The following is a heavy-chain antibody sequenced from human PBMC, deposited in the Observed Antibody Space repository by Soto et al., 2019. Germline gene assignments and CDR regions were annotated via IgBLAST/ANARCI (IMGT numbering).Heavy chain of an antibody. CDR3: ARGNLGYCSGGSCYPGRVPGYWFDP. J-gene: IGHJ5*02. D-gene: IGHD2-15*01. CDR2: IIPIFGTA. Sequence: QVQLVQPGAEVKKPGSSVKVSCKASGGTFSSYAISWVRQAPGQGLEWMGGIIPIFGTANYAQKFQGRVTITADESTSTAYMELSSLRSEDTAVYYCARGNLGYCSGGSCYPGRVPGYWFDPWGQGPLVTVSS. V-gene: IGHV1-69*01. CDR1: GGTFSSYA.